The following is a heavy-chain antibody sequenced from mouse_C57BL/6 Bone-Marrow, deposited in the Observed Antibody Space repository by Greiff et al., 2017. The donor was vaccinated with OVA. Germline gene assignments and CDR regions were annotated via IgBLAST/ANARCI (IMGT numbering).Heavy chain of an antibody. Sequence: VQLQQSGAELVRPGASVKLSCTASGFNIKDYYMHWVKQRPEQGLEWIGRIDPEDGDTEYAPKFQGKATMTADTSSNTADLQLSSLTSEDTAVYYCTTVRLIYYCGSSYEDFDYWGQGTTLTVSA. CDR3: TTVRLIYYCGSSYEDFDY. CDR1: GFNIKDYY. D-gene: IGHD1-1*01. J-gene: IGHJ2*01. CDR2: IDPEDGDT. V-gene: IGHV14-1*01.